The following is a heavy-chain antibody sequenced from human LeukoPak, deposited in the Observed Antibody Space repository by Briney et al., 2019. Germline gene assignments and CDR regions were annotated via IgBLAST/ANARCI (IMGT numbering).Heavy chain of an antibody. V-gene: IGHV3-7*01. CDR2: IKQDGSEK. Sequence: QPGGSLRLSCAASGFTFSSYWMSWVRQAPGKGLEWVANIKQDGSEKYYVDSVKGRFTISRDNAKNSLYLQMNSLRAEDTAVYYCARDNGGATPHFDYWGQGTLVTVSS. J-gene: IGHJ4*02. CDR3: ARDNGGATPHFDY. D-gene: IGHD1-26*01. CDR1: GFTFSSYW.